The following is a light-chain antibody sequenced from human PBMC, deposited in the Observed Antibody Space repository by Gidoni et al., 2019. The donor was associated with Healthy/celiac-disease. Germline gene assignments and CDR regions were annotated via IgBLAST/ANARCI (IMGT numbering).Light chain of an antibody. J-gene: IGLJ2*01. CDR1: KLGDKY. Sequence: SYELTQPPSVSVSPGQTASITCSGDKLGDKYACWYQQKPGQSPVLVIYQDSKRPSGIPERFSGSPSGNTATLTISGTQAMDEADYYCQAWDSSIFVVFGGGTKLTVL. V-gene: IGLV3-1*01. CDR2: QDS. CDR3: QAWDSSIFVV.